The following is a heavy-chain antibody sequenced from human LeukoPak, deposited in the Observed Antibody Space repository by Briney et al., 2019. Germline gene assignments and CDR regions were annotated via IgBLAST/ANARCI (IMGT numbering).Heavy chain of an antibody. V-gene: IGHV4-38-2*01. Sequence: PSETLSLTCAVSGYSISSGHYCGWIRQPPGKGLEWIASFYHSGSTYYNPSLKSRVTISVDTSKNQFSLKLSSVTAADTAVYYCARGNYAWGTYRPYYFDSWGQGALVTVSS. CDR3: ARGNYAWGTYRPYYFDS. CDR2: FYHSGST. D-gene: IGHD3-16*02. J-gene: IGHJ4*02. CDR1: GYSISSGHY.